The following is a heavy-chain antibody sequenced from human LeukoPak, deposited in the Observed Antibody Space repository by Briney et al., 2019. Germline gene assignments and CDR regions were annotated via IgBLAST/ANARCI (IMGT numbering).Heavy chain of an antibody. V-gene: IGHV4-39*01. CDR3: ARPRSSGWPYYYYGMDV. J-gene: IGHJ6*02. D-gene: IGHD6-19*01. CDR2: IYYSGST. CDR1: GGSISSSSYY. Sequence: SETLSLTCTVSGGSISSSSYYWGWIRQPPGKGLEWIGSIYYSGSTYYNPSLKSRVTISVDTSKNQFSLKLGSVTAADTAVYYCARPRSSGWPYYYYGMDVWGQGTTVTVSS.